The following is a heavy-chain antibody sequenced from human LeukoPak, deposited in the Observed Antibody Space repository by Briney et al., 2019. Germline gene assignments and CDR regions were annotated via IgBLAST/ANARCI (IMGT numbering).Heavy chain of an antibody. J-gene: IGHJ4*02. D-gene: IGHD5-18*01. CDR2: IIPIFGTA. Sequence: GALVKVSCKASGGTFSSYAISWVRQAPGQGLEWMGGIIPIFGTANYAQKFQGRVTITADESTSTAYMELSSLRSEDTAVYYCASNKVGYSYGIDYWGQGTLVTVSS. CDR3: ASNKVGYSYGIDY. CDR1: GGTFSSYA. V-gene: IGHV1-69*13.